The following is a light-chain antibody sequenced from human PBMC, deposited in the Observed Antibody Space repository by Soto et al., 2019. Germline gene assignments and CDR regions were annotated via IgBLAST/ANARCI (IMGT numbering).Light chain of an antibody. CDR2: DAS. CDR3: QQGYSFTVT. CDR1: QSISRW. Sequence: DIHMTQSPSTLSASVGDGATITWGASQSISRWLDWYQQKPGKAPKLLIYDASSLQSGVPSRLRGSGYGTDFTLTISSMKHEDFETYYCQQGYSFTVTFGGGTKVDIK. V-gene: IGKV1-12*01. J-gene: IGKJ4*01.